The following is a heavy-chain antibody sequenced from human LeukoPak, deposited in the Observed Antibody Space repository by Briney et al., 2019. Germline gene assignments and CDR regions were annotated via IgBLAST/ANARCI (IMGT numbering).Heavy chain of an antibody. D-gene: IGHD2-21*01. V-gene: IGHV3-7*01. Sequence: GGSLRLSCAASGFIFSSYWMTWVRQAPGKGLEWVATIKHDGSEDYYLDSVKGRFTISRDNAKNSLYLQMNSLRAEDTAVYYCAKDYGLLWPDYWGQGTLVTVSS. CDR2: IKHDGSED. CDR3: AKDYGLLWPDY. CDR1: GFIFSSYW. J-gene: IGHJ4*02.